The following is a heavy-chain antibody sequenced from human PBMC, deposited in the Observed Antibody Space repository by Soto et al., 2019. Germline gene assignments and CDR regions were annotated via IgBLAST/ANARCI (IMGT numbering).Heavy chain of an antibody. V-gene: IGHV3-7*01. CDR3: TRGHPSIYKC. CDR1: GFTFSNYW. CDR2: IKEDGSER. J-gene: IGHJ4*02. D-gene: IGHD1-1*01. Sequence: WGSLRLSCAASGFTFSNYWMSWVRQDPGKGLEWVANIKEDGSERYYVDSVKGRFTISRDNAKNSLYLQMTSLRPEDTAVYYCTRGHPSIYKCWGKGNLVTVSS.